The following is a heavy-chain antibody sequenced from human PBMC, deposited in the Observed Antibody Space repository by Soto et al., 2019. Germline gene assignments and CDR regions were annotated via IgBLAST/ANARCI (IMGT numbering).Heavy chain of an antibody. D-gene: IGHD3-22*01. CDR3: ARVMGSSSGYYYPFGAFDI. Sequence: QVQLVQSGAEVKKPGASVKVSCKASGYTFTSYAMHWVRQAPGQRLEWMGWINAGNGNTKYSQKFQGRVTITRDTSASTAYMELSSLRSEDTAVYYCARVMGSSSGYYYPFGAFDIWGQGTMVTVSS. CDR2: INAGNGNT. CDR1: GYTFTSYA. V-gene: IGHV1-3*01. J-gene: IGHJ3*02.